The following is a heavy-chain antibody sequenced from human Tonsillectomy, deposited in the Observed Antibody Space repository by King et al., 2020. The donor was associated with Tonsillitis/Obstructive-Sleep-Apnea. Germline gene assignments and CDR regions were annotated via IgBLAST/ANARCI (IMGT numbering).Heavy chain of an antibody. D-gene: IGHD2-8*02. CDR2: ISSNGGST. V-gene: IGHV3-64D*06. CDR3: VKDHGRYCPGGVCFSFDF. CDR1: GFTLSTYP. J-gene: IGHJ4*02. Sequence: VQLVESGGGLVQPGGSLRLSCSASGFTLSTYPMHWVRQAPGKGLEYVSGISSNGGSTYYADSVKGRFTISRDNSKNTLYLQMNSLRAEDTAVYYCVKDHGRYCPGGVCFSFDFWGQGTLVTVSS.